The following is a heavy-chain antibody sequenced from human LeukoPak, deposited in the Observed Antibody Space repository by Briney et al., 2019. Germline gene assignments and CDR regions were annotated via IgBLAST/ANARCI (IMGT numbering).Heavy chain of an antibody. J-gene: IGHJ3*02. D-gene: IGHD3-10*01. CDR3: ARHPKDYYGSGTSILNAFDI. Sequence: GSLRLSCAASGFTFSSYSMNWIRQSPEKGLEWIGSMYYSGSTYYNPSLKSRVTISVDRSKNQFSLKLNSVTAADTAVYYCARHPKDYYGSGTSILNAFDIWGQGTMVTVSS. V-gene: IGHV4-39*01. CDR1: GFTFSSYS. CDR2: MYYSGST.